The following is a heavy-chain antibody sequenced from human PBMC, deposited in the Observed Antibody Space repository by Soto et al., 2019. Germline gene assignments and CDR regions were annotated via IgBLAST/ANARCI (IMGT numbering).Heavy chain of an antibody. CDR3: ARASSVPTSAKCDY. CDR1: GGSISSGDYY. J-gene: IGHJ4*02. V-gene: IGHV4-30-4*01. Sequence: PSETLSLTCTVSGGSISSGDYYWSWILQPPGKGLEWIGYIYYSVNTYYNPSLESRVSISVDTSKNQFSLKLSSVTAADTAVYYCARASSVPTSAKCDYWGQGTMVIVSP. CDR2: IYYSVNT. D-gene: IGHD4-17*01.